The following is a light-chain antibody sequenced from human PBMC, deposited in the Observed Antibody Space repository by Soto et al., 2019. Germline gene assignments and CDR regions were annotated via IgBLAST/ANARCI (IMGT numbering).Light chain of an antibody. CDR1: SSNIGGNYD. V-gene: IGLV1-40*01. CDR2: ADN. CDR3: QSYDSRLSGYV. J-gene: IGLJ1*01. Sequence: QSVLTQPPSVSGAPGQRVTISCPVSSSNIGGNYDVHWYQQLPGTAPKLLIFADNNRPLGVPDRFSGSKSGTSASLAITGLRAEDEADYYCQSYDSRLSGYVFGSGTKVTV.